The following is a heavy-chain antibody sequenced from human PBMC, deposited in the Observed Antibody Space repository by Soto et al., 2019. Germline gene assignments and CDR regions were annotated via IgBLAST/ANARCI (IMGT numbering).Heavy chain of an antibody. CDR3: ARVVPAALKQMXYFDY. V-gene: IGHV3-21*01. D-gene: IGHD2-2*01. CDR1: GSSFIIYS. Sequence: VGNVRMSSAGSGSSFIIYSMTWVRQAPGKGLEWVSSISSSSSYIYYADSVKGRFTISRDNAKNSLYLQMNSLRAEDTAVYYCARVVPAALKQMXYFDYCGQGT. J-gene: IGHJ4*02. CDR2: ISSSSSYI.